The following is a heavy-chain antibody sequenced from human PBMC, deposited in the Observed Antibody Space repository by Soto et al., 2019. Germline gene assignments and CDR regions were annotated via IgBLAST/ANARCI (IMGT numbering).Heavy chain of an antibody. CDR3: ARDRLRGYDSSGFYS. D-gene: IGHD3-22*01. J-gene: IGHJ4*02. CDR2: INPSDGNR. Sequence: ASVKVSCTASGGTFSSYTISWVRQAPGQGLEWMGWINPSDGNRNFAQKFEDRVTMTTATSTNTVFLELRSLKSDDTAIYYCARDRLRGYDSSGFYSWGQGTMVTVSS. CDR1: GGTFSSYT. V-gene: IGHV1-18*01.